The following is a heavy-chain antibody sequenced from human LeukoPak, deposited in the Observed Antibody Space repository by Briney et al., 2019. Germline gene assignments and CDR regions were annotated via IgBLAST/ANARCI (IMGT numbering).Heavy chain of an antibody. Sequence: GGSLRLSCAASGFTFSSYAMHWVRQAPGKGLEWVAVISYDGSNKYYADSVKGRFTISRDNSKNTLYLQMNSLRVEDTAVYYCARGQEWLRSDDYYYGMDVWGQGTTVTVSS. CDR3: ARGQEWLRSDDYYYGMDV. J-gene: IGHJ6*02. V-gene: IGHV3-30-3*01. CDR1: GFTFSSYA. D-gene: IGHD5-12*01. CDR2: ISYDGSNK.